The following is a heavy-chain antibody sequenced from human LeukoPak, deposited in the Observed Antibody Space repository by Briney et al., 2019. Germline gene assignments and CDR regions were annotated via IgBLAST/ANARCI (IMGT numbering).Heavy chain of an antibody. CDR1: GFTFSSYA. CDR2: ISAGSGGT. Sequence: GGSLRLSCAASGFTFSSYAMTWVRQAPGRGLEWVSAISAGSGGTYYADSVKGRFTISRDTSKNTLQLQMNSLRAEDTAVYYCAKDFRGYISSTSFDYWGQGTLTTVSS. V-gene: IGHV3-23*01. CDR3: AKDFRGYISSTSFDY. J-gene: IGHJ4*02. D-gene: IGHD6-19*01.